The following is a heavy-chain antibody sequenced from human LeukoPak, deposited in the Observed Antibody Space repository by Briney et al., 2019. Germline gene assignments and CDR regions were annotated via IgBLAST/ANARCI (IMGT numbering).Heavy chain of an antibody. CDR1: GFTFSSYA. J-gene: IGHJ4*02. Sequence: VQPGRSLRLSCAASGFTFSSYAMHWVRQAPGKGLEWVAVISYDGSNKYYADSVKGRFTISRDNAKNSLYLQMNSLRAEDTAVYYCGRDLPTVTSIDYWGQGTLVTVSS. V-gene: IGHV3-30*04. CDR2: ISYDGSNK. D-gene: IGHD4-17*01. CDR3: GRDLPTVTSIDY.